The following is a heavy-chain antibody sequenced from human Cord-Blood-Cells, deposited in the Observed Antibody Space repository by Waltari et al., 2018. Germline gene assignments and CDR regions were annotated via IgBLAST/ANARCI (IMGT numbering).Heavy chain of an antibody. CDR1: GYTFTSYY. V-gene: IGHV1-46*01. D-gene: IGHD6-6*01. CDR2: RHPSGGRT. J-gene: IGHJ5*02. CDR3: ARDQGYSSSSRWFDP. Sequence: QVQLVQSGAEVKKPGASVKVSCKASGYTFTSYYMHWVRQAPGQGLMWMGIRHPSGGRTSYAQKFQGRVTMTRETSTSTVYMELSSLRSEDTAVYYCARDQGYSSSSRWFDPWGQGTRVTVSS.